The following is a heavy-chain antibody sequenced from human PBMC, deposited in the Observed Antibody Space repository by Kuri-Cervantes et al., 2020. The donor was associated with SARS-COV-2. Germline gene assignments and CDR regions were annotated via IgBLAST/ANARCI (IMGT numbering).Heavy chain of an antibody. J-gene: IGHJ1*01. CDR3: ARTRFLEWSYIQH. Sequence: GSLRLSCTVSGGSISSSSYYWGWIRQPPGKGLEWIGSIYYSGSTNYNPSLKSRVTISVDTSKNQFSLKLSSVTAADTAVYYCARTRFLEWSYIQHWGQGTLVTVSS. CDR1: GGSISSSSYY. D-gene: IGHD3-3*01. CDR2: IYYSGST. V-gene: IGHV4-39*07.